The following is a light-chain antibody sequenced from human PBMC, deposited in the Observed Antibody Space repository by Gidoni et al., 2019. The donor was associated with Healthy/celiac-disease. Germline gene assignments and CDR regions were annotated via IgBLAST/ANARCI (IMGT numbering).Light chain of an antibody. CDR2: AAS. V-gene: IGKV1-39*01. J-gene: IGKJ4*01. Sequence: IQITQSPSSLSASVGDRVTITCRASQSISSYLNLYQQKPGKAPKLLIYAASSLQSGVPSRFSGSGSGTDFTLTISSLQPEDFATYYCQQSYSTPLTFXGXTKVEIK. CDR1: QSISSY. CDR3: QQSYSTPLT.